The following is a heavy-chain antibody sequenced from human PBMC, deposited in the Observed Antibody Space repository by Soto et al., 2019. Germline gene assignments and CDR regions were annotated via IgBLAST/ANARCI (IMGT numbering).Heavy chain of an antibody. CDR1: GGTLLSYT. V-gene: IGHV1-69*01. J-gene: IGHJ6*02. CDR3: AGGDGETAMENV. Sequence: QVQLVQSGAEVKKPGSSVKVSCKASGGTLLSYTISWVRQAPGQGLEWMGGIIPIFGIANYAQKFQGRVNITADEYTGVADMEQSSLRSEDTAVYYCAGGDGETAMENVWGQGTTVTVSS. CDR2: IIPIFGIA. D-gene: IGHD5-18*01.